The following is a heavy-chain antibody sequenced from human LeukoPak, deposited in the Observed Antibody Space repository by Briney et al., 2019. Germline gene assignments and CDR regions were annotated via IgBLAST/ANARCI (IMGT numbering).Heavy chain of an antibody. CDR3: ARDNIVLMVYAGFDP. Sequence: ASVKVSCKASGYTFTGYYMHWVRQAPGQGLEWMGWINPNSGGTNYAQKFQGRVTMPRDTSISTAYMELSRLRSDDTAVYYCARDNIVLMVYAGFDPWGQGTLVTVSS. CDR1: GYTFTGYY. CDR2: INPNSGGT. J-gene: IGHJ5*02. V-gene: IGHV1-2*02. D-gene: IGHD2-8*01.